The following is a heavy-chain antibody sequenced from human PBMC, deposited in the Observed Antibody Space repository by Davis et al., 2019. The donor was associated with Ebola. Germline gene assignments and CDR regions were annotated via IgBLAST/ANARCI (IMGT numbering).Heavy chain of an antibody. V-gene: IGHV3-23*01. Sequence: GESLKISCAGSGFTFSTYAMTWVRQAPGKGLEWVSRISGSGGDPHYADSVKGRFTISRDNSKNTLDLQMNSLRPEDTAVYYCARGYYDTTGRTRFDYWGQGTLVAVSS. J-gene: IGHJ4*02. CDR2: ISGSGGDP. CDR1: GFTFSTYA. D-gene: IGHD3-22*01. CDR3: ARGYYDTTGRTRFDY.